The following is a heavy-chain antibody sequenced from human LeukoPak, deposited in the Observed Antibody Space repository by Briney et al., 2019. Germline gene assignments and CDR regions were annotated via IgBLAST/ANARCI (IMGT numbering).Heavy chain of an antibody. Sequence: ASVKVSCKASGYTFTGYYMHWVRQAPGQGLQWMGRINPNSGGTDYAQTFQGRVTMTRDTSISTAYMELSRLRSDDTAVYYRARDMVYYDSSGYYPHPWGQGTLVTVSS. CDR1: GYTFTGYY. CDR2: INPNSGGT. D-gene: IGHD3-22*01. CDR3: ARDMVYYDSSGYYPHP. J-gene: IGHJ5*02. V-gene: IGHV1-2*06.